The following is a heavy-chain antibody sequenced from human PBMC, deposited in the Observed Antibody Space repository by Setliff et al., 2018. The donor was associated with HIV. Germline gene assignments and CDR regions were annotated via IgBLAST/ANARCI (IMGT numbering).Heavy chain of an antibody. V-gene: IGHV4-30-2*01. Sequence: SETLSLTCAVSGGSMRSSGYSWTWIRQAPGKGLEWVGYIYYNGNAYCNPSLKGRVTISVDRSKNQFSLKLSSVTAADTAVYYCARRLGATVFYYFDYWGQGTLVTVSS. CDR1: GGSMRSSGYS. J-gene: IGHJ4*02. CDR3: ARRLGATVFYYFDY. CDR2: IYYNGNA. D-gene: IGHD3-16*01.